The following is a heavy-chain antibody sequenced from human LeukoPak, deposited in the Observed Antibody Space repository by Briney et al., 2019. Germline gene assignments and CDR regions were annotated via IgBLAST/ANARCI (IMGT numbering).Heavy chain of an antibody. V-gene: IGHV4-39*07. Sequence: SETLSLTCTVSGGSISSSSYYWGWIRQPPGKGLEWIGSIFYSGSTYYNPSLKSRVTISVDTSKNHFSLKLSSVTAADTAVYYCASFYGMDVWGQGTTVTVSS. CDR2: IFYSGST. CDR1: GGSISSSSYY. J-gene: IGHJ6*02. CDR3: ASFYGMDV.